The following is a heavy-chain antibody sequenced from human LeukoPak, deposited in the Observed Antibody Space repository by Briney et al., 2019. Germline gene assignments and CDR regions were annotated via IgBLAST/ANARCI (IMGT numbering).Heavy chain of an antibody. CDR3: ARGFGSSWYIDY. D-gene: IGHD6-13*01. J-gene: IGHJ4*02. CDR1: GFTFSSYS. CDR2: ISSSSSYI. V-gene: IGHV3-21*01. Sequence: GGSLRLSCAASGFTFSSYSMNWVRQAPGKGLEWVSSISSSSSYIYYADSVKGRFTISRDNAKNSLYLQMNSLRAEDTAVYYCARGFGSSWYIDYWGQGTLVTVSS.